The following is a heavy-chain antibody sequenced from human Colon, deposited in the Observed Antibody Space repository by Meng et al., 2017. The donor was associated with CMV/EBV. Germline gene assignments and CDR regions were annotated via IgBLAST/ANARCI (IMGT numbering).Heavy chain of an antibody. J-gene: IGHJ4*02. CDR2: TYYRSKYYN. D-gene: IGHD3-10*02. CDR1: GDSVSSNSAA. V-gene: IGHV6-1*01. CDR3: ARDWGDVRGGFDF. Sequence: QVQLQQSGPGLVKPSRTLSLTCAIPGDSVSSNSAAWNWIRQSPSRGLEWLGRTYYRSKYYNDYALSVKSRITINPDTSKNQFSLQLNSVTPEDTAIYYCARDWGDVRGGFDFWGQGTLVTVSS.